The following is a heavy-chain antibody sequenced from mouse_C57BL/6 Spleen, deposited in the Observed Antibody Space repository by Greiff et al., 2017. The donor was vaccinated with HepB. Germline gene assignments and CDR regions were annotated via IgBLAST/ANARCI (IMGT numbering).Heavy chain of an antibody. J-gene: IGHJ4*01. Sequence: QVQLQQSGAELVRPGASVKLSCKASGYTFTDYYINWVKQRPGQGLEWIARIYPGSGNTYYNEKFKGKATLTAEKSSSTAYMQLSSLTSEDSAVYFCARVELGKGIMDYWGQGTSVTVSS. V-gene: IGHV1-76*01. D-gene: IGHD4-1*01. CDR2: IYPGSGNT. CDR1: GYTFTDYY. CDR3: ARVELGKGIMDY.